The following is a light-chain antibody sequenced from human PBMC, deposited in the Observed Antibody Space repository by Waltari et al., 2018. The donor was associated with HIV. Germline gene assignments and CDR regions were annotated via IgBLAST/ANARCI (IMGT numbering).Light chain of an antibody. CDR2: GTS. V-gene: IGKV3-20*01. CDR1: QSISSAY. Sequence: ENVLTQSPATLSLSPGERATLSCSANQSISSAYLAWYQQRPGQVPRVLIYGTSNSATGSPDRFRGRWSGTDFKHTISRLEPEDFAVYYCQQYGGTPYTFGRGTKLDIK. CDR3: QQYGGTPYT. J-gene: IGKJ2*01.